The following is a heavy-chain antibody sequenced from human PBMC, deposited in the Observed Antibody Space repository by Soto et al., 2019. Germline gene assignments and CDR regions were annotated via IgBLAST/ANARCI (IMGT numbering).Heavy chain of an antibody. J-gene: IGHJ4*02. Sequence: EVQLVESGGGLVKPGGSLRLSCVGSGFTFRNHGMNWVRQAPGKGLEWVSSISSSSNYVHYVDSVKGRFTISRDNDENSLYLQMNSLRAEDTAVYFCARVGRMYDPLDCWGQGTLVTVSS. D-gene: IGHD1-1*01. V-gene: IGHV3-21*02. CDR2: ISSSSNYV. CDR1: GFTFRNHG. CDR3: ARVGRMYDPLDC.